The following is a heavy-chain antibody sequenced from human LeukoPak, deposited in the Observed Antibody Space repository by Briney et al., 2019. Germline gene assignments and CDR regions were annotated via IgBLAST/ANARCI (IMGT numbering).Heavy chain of an antibody. CDR1: GFTFSSYS. V-gene: IGHV3-21*01. D-gene: IGHD3-10*01. CDR3: ARAFGGADQFDY. J-gene: IGHJ4*02. CDR2: ISSSSSYI. Sequence: GGSLRLSCAASGFTFSSYSMNWVRPAPGKGLEWVSSISSSSSYIYYADSVKGRFTISRDNAKNSLYLQMNSLRAEDTAVYYCARAFGGADQFDYWGQGTLVTVSS.